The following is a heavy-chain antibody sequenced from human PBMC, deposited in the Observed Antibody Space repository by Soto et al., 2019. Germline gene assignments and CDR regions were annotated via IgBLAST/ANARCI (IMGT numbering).Heavy chain of an antibody. CDR2: IYPSGSP. J-gene: IGHJ5*02. CDR1: GGSISNYY. Sequence: QVQLQESGPGLVKPSETLSLTCTVSGGSISNYYWSWIRQPAGKGLEWIVRIYPSGSPNYNPSLKSRVAMSVDTSKNHFSLRLSSVTAADTAVYYCARDRATGTFDPWGQGTLVTVSS. CDR3: ARDRATGTFDP. V-gene: IGHV4-4*07.